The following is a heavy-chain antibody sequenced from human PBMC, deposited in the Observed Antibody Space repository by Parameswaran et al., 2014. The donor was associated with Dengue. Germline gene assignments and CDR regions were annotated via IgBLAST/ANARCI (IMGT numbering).Heavy chain of an antibody. CDR2: ISWDGGST. V-gene: IGHV3-43*01. Sequence: QAGGSLRLSCAASGFTFDDYTMHWVRQAPGKGLEWVSLISWDGGSTYYADSVKGRFTISRDNSKNSLYLQMNSLRTEDTALYYCAKERQEARSYWYFDLWGRGTLVTVSS. CDR3: AKERQEARSYWYFDL. CDR1: GFTFDDYT. D-gene: IGHD6-6*01. J-gene: IGHJ2*01.